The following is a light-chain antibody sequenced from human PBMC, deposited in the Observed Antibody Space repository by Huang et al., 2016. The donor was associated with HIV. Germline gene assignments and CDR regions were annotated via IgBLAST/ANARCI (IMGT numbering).Light chain of an antibody. CDR2: KAS. CDR3: QQYNAYPLT. J-gene: IGKJ4*01. CDR1: QRITTW. Sequence: DIQMTQSPSTLSASIGDRVTITCRASQRITTWLAWYQQKPGKVPKLLISKASTLHSGVPSRFSGSGSGTDFTLTISSLQPDDFATYYCQQYNAYPLTFGGGTKVEIK. V-gene: IGKV1-5*03.